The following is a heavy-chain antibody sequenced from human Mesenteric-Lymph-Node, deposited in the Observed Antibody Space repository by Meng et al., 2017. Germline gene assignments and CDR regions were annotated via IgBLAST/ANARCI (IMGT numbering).Heavy chain of an antibody. CDR1: GYTFTNYG. D-gene: IGHD2-15*01. CDR2: ISTDTGTT. Sequence: ASVKVSCKTSGYTFTNYGISWVRQAPGQGLEWMGWISTDTGTTRYAQKVQGRLTMSTDTSTSTVYMELTGLRSDDTALYFCARDWYCPGGSCYDCFDPWGQGNLVTVSS. J-gene: IGHJ5*02. V-gene: IGHV1-18*01. CDR3: ARDWYCPGGSCYDCFDP.